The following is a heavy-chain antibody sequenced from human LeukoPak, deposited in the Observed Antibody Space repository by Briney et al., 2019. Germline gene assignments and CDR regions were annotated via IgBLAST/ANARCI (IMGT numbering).Heavy chain of an antibody. Sequence: GGSLRLSCSTSEFTFGTYAMLWVRQAPGKGLEYVSAISDSGGSTYYADSVKGRFTISRDNSKNTLYLQMSSLRAEDTAVYFCVRGYSFGPYGMDVWGQGTTVTVSS. CDR3: VRGYSFGPYGMDV. CDR2: ISDSGGST. J-gene: IGHJ6*02. D-gene: IGHD2-15*01. V-gene: IGHV3-64D*09. CDR1: EFTFGTYA.